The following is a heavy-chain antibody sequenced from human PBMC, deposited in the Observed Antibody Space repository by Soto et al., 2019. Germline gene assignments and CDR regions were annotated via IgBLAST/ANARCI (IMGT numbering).Heavy chain of an antibody. V-gene: IGHV1-18*04. CDR2: ISTSNGNT. D-gene: IGHD6-19*01. CDR3: ARTLSSAASPYYFDC. J-gene: IGHJ4*02. CDR1: GYIFSGYG. Sequence: ASVKVSCKASGYIFSGYGISWVRQAPGQGLEWMGWISTSNGNTKYGQRIQGRVTMTTDTSTGTAYIELTNLRSDDTAVYYCARTLSSAASPYYFDCWGQGSLVTVSS.